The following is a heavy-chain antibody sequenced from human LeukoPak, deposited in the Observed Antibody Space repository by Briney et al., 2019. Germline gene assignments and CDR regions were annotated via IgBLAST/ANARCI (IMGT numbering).Heavy chain of an antibody. D-gene: IGHD2/OR15-2a*01. CDR1: GFTFTNYA. Sequence: GGSLRLSCAASGFTFTNYAMTWVRQAPGIGLEWVGRIKCKTDGGTTDYAAPVKGRFTISRDDSKNTLYLQMNSLKSEDTAVYYCATDLRGRGPNPLSSRIDYWGQGTLVTVSS. CDR2: IKCKTDGGTT. CDR3: ATDLRGRGPNPLSSRIDY. J-gene: IGHJ4*02. V-gene: IGHV3-15*01.